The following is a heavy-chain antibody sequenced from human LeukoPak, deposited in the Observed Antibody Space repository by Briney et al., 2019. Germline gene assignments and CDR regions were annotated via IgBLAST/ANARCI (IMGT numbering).Heavy chain of an antibody. V-gene: IGHV2-5*01. D-gene: IGHD3-10*01. CDR3: AHIIWFGELLAWFDP. CDR2: IYWNDDK. Sequence: NESGPTLVKPTQTLTLTCTFSGFSLSTSGVGVGWIRQPPGKALEWLALIYWNDDKRYSPSLKSRLTITKDTSKNQVVLTMTNMDPVDTATYYCAHIIWFGELLAWFDPWGQGTLVTVSS. CDR1: GFSLSTSGVG. J-gene: IGHJ5*02.